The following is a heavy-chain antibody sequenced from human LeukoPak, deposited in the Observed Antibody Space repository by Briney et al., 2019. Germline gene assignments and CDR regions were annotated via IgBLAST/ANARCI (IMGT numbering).Heavy chain of an antibody. CDR3: ARRAGAYSHPYDY. Sequence: PGGSLRLSCTVSGFTVSSNSMGWVRQAPGKGLEWVSFIYSDNTHYSDSVKGRFTISRGNSKNTLYLQMNSLRAEDTAVYYCARRAGAYSHPYDYWGQGTLVTVSS. CDR2: IYSDNT. D-gene: IGHD4/OR15-4a*01. J-gene: IGHJ4*02. V-gene: IGHV3-53*01. CDR1: GFTVSSNS.